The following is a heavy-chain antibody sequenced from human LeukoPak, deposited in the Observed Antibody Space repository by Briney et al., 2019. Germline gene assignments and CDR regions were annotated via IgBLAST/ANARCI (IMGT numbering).Heavy chain of an antibody. J-gene: IGHJ6*03. V-gene: IGHV3-11*01. D-gene: IGHD5-18*01. CDR1: GFTFSDYY. CDR2: ISSSGSTI. CDR3: ARDGYVDYYYYMDV. Sequence: GGSLRLSCAASGFTFSDYYMSWIRQAPGKGLEWVSYISSSGSTIYYADSVKGRFTISRDNAKNSLYLQMNSLRAEDTAVYYCARDGYVDYYYYMDVWGKGTTVTVSS.